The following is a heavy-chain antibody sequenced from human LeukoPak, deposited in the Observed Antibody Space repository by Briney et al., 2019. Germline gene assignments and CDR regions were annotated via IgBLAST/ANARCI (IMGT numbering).Heavy chain of an antibody. CDR3: VRASGPFDL. D-gene: IGHD3-10*01. Sequence: GGSLRLSCAASGFTFSSYAMSWVRQAPGKGLEWVAVIWSDGSNKFYADSVKGRFTISRDNSRNTLFLQMNSLRPEDTAAYYCVRASGPFDLWGQGTLVTVSS. J-gene: IGHJ4*02. V-gene: IGHV3-33*08. CDR2: IWSDGSNK. CDR1: GFTFSSYA.